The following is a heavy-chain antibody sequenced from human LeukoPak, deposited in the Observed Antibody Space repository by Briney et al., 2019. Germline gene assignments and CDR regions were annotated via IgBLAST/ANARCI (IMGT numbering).Heavy chain of an antibody. CDR3: TRGPRLYGNWFDP. J-gene: IGHJ5*02. CDR1: GFSFGDYA. Sequence: GGSLRLSCRASGFSFGDYAMTWVRQAPGKGLEWVGFIRREASGGTTDYATSVKGRFSISIGDSKSIAFLQMNSLEAGDTGIYYCTRGPRLYGNWFDPWGQGTLVTVSS. D-gene: IGHD4-17*01. V-gene: IGHV3-49*04. CDR2: IRREASGGTT.